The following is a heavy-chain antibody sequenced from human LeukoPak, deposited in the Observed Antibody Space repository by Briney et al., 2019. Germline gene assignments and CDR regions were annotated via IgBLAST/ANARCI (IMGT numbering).Heavy chain of an antibody. Sequence: PGGSLRLSCAVSGFTFSSYAKNWVRQAPGKGLEWVSAISGGGGATYYADSVKGRFSISRDNSKITLYLQMNSLRAEDTAVYFCAKGMSAGPYYYGMDVWGQGTTVTVS. CDR3: AKGMSAGPYYYGMDV. CDR1: GFTFSSYA. J-gene: IGHJ6*02. CDR2: ISGGGGAT. V-gene: IGHV3-23*01.